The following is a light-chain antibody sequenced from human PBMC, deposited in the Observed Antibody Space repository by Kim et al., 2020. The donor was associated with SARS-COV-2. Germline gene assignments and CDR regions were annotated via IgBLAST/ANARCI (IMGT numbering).Light chain of an antibody. CDR1: QNINNY. V-gene: IGKV1-39*01. CDR2: AAS. Sequence: DIQMTQSPSSLSASVGDRVTITCRASQNINNYLNWYQQKPGKAPKFLIYAASSLQTAVPSRFSGSGSGTDFTLTISSLQPEDFATYYCQQSYRTPPTFGQGTKLEI. CDR3: QQSYRTPPT. J-gene: IGKJ2*01.